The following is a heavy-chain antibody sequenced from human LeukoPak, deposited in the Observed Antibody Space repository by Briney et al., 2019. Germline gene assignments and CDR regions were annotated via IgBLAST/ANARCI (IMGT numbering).Heavy chain of an antibody. D-gene: IGHD6-13*01. V-gene: IGHV3-9*01. Sequence: GGSLRLSCAASGFTFSSFAMSWVRQAPGKGLEWVSGISWNSGSIGYADSVKGRFTISRDNAKNSLYLQMNSLRAEDTALYYCAKDISAAAGTDAFDIWGQGTMVTVSS. CDR2: ISWNSGSI. J-gene: IGHJ3*02. CDR1: GFTFSSFA. CDR3: AKDISAAAGTDAFDI.